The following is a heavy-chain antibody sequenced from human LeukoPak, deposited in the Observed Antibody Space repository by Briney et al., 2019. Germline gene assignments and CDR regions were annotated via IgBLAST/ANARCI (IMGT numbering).Heavy chain of an antibody. CDR1: GYTFTGYY. CDR3: ARGNRGYSGHDFTY. Sequence: ASVKVSCKASGYTFTGYYMHWVRQAPGQGLEWMGWINPNSGNTGYAQKFQGRVTMTRNTSISTAYMELSGLRSEDTAVYYCARGNRGYSGHDFTYWGQGTLVTVSS. J-gene: IGHJ4*02. V-gene: IGHV1-8*02. D-gene: IGHD5-12*01. CDR2: INPNSGNT.